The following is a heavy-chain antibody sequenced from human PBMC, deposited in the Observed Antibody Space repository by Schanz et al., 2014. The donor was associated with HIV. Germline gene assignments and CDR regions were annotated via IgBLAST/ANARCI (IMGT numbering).Heavy chain of an antibody. CDR1: GLTFSSYW. CDR3: ATDLSSSWFFDN. Sequence: EVQVVESGGGLVQPGGSLRLSCAASGLTFSSYWMSWVRQTPGKGLEWVSSISSSSSYIFYADSVKGRFSVSRDNAKNSLYLQMNSLRAEDTAVYFCATDLSSSWFFDNWGQGTLVTVSP. D-gene: IGHD6-13*01. CDR2: ISSSSSYI. J-gene: IGHJ4*02. V-gene: IGHV3-21*01.